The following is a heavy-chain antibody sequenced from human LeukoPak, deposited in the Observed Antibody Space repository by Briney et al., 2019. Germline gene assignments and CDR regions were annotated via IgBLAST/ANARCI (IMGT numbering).Heavy chain of an antibody. CDR3: ERDGEGTSLSFFDY. V-gene: IGHV3-21*01. D-gene: IGHD3-10*01. CDR1: GFTFSGYS. Sequence: PGGSLRLSCAASGFTFSGYSLNWVRQAPGKGLEWVSSISSGSGYIYYADSVKGRFTISRDNAKTSLYLQMNSLRAEDTAVYYCERDGEGTSLSFFDYWGLGTLVTVSA. CDR2: ISSGSGYI. J-gene: IGHJ4*02.